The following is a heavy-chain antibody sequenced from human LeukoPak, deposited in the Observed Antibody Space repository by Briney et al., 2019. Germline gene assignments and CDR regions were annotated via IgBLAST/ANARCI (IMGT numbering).Heavy chain of an antibody. CDR2: IYYSGST. CDR3: ARVDWYSGSYSNFGY. J-gene: IGHJ4*02. Sequence: SETLSLTCAVYGGSFSGYFWSWIRQPPGKGLEWIGYIYYSGSTYYNPSLKSRVTISVDTSKSQFSLKLSSVTAADTAVYFCARVDWYSGSYSNFGYWGQGTLVTVSS. D-gene: IGHD1-26*01. CDR1: GGSFSGYF. V-gene: IGHV4-30-4*01.